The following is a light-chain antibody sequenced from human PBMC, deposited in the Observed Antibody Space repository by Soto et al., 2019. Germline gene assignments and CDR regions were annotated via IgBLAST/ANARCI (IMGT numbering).Light chain of an antibody. CDR1: QSIDNW. J-gene: IGKJ2*01. Sequence: DIQMTQSPSPLSASIGDRVTITCRASQSIDNWLAWYQQKPGKAPHLLIYDASKLETWVPSRISGSGSGKEFTPPIRSLQAGDFSTYFCQHFHGYPYHFGPGTKLEIK. V-gene: IGKV1-5*01. CDR2: DAS. CDR3: QHFHGYPYH.